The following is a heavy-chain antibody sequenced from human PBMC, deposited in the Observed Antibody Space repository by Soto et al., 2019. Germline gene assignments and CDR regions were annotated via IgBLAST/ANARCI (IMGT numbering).Heavy chain of an antibody. V-gene: IGHV3-23*01. CDR3: AKKVNSGPGSQYFDY. J-gene: IGHJ4*02. Sequence: GGSLRLSCAASGFTFSSYSMSWVRQAPGKGLEWVSGFRTGGDDGTTYYADSVKGRFTISRDNSKNTLFLQMNSLRAEDTAIYYCAKKVNSGPGSQYFDYWGQGTLVTVS. D-gene: IGHD3-10*01. CDR2: FRTGGDDGTT. CDR1: GFTFSSYS.